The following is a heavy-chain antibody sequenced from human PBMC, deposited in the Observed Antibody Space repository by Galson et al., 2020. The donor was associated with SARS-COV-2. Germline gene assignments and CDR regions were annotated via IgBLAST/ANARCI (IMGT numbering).Heavy chain of an antibody. Sequence: ASETLSLTCTVSGGSISSSYWSWIRQPPGKGLEWIGYIYYSGTTNYNPSLKSRVSISVDTPKNQFSLSLNSVTAADTAVYYCARHGRDYDVLTGHYYYPMDVWGQGTTVTVSS. V-gene: IGHV4-59*01. J-gene: IGHJ6*02. D-gene: IGHD3-9*01. CDR2: IYYSGTT. CDR1: GGSISSSY. CDR3: ARHGRDYDVLTGHYYYPMDV.